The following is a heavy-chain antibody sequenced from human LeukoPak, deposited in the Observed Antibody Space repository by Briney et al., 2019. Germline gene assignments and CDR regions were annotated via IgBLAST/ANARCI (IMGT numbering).Heavy chain of an antibody. CDR3: ARILTFGEFDY. J-gene: IGHJ4*02. V-gene: IGHV4-61*02. D-gene: IGHD3-10*01. CDR1: GGSISSGGYY. Sequence: SQTLSLTCTVSGGSISSGGYYWSWIRQPAGKGLEWIGRIYTSGSTNYNPSLKSRVTISVDTSKNQFSLKLSSVTAADTAVYYCARILTFGEFDYWGQGTLVTVSS. CDR2: IYTSGST.